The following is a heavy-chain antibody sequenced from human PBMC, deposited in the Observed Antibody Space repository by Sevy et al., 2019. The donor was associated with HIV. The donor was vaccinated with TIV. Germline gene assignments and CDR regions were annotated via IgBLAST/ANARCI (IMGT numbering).Heavy chain of an antibody. CDR2: ISGSGGST. V-gene: IGHV3-23*01. Sequence: GGSLRLSCAASGFTFSSYAMSWVRQAPGKGLEWVSAISGSGGSTYYADSVKGRFTISRDNPKNTLYLQMNSLRAEDTAVYYCAKEGDYVRGPLNGATDPWGQGTLVTVSS. CDR3: AKEGDYVRGPLNGATDP. J-gene: IGHJ5*02. CDR1: GFTFSSYA. D-gene: IGHD4-17*01.